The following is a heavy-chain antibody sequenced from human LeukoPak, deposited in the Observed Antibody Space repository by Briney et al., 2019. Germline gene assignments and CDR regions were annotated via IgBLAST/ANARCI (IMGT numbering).Heavy chain of an antibody. Sequence: PGRSLRLSCAASGFTINTYGMHWVRQAPGKGLEWVAVISYDGINKNYADSVKGRFTISRDNSKNTVYLQMNSLRGEDTAVHYCARDPNNGDLFDFWGQGTLVTVSS. CDR2: ISYDGINK. V-gene: IGHV3-30*03. CDR1: GFTINTYG. D-gene: IGHD4-17*01. J-gene: IGHJ4*02. CDR3: ARDPNNGDLFDF.